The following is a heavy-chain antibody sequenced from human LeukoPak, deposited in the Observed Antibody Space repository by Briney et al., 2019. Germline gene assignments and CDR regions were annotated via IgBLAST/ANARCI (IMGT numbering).Heavy chain of an antibody. CDR3: AKAPGGIVAY. D-gene: IGHD3-16*01. V-gene: IGHV3-23*01. CDR2: ISGSGGNT. J-gene: IGHJ4*02. Sequence: GGSLRLSCAASGSTFSSSAMSWVRQAPGKGLDWVSAISGSGGNTYYADSVKGRFTISRDNSKNTLYLQMNSLRAEDTAVYYCAKAPGGIVAYWGQGTLVTVSS. CDR1: GSTFSSSA.